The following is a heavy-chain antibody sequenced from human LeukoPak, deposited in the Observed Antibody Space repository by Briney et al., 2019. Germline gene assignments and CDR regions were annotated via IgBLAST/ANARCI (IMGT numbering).Heavy chain of an antibody. CDR2: ISSSSSYI. CDR1: GFTFSSYS. CDR3: ARSGYYYGSGSYGGSVGYYYGMDV. V-gene: IGHV3-21*01. J-gene: IGHJ6*04. Sequence: PGGSLRLSCAASGFTFSSYSMNWVRQAPGKGLEWVSSISSSSSYIYYADSVKGRFTISRDNAKNSLYLQMNSLRAEDTAVYYCARSGYYYGSGSYGGSVGYYYGMDVWGKGTTVTVSS. D-gene: IGHD3-10*01.